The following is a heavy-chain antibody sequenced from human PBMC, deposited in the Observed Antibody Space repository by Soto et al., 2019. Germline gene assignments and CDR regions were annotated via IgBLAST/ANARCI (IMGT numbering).Heavy chain of an antibody. CDR2: VFYSGNT. J-gene: IGHJ5*02. V-gene: IGHV4-39*01. D-gene: IGHD2-8*01. CDR1: GGSISSGGYY. CDR3: AGHSDVILVYGSAWFDP. Sequence: QLQLQESGPGLVKPSETLSLTCTVSGGSISSGGYYWGWIRQPPGKGLEWVGSVFYSGNTYYNPSLKSRATISIDTSQHHFSLRLTSVPAADTAVYYCAGHSDVILVYGSAWFDPWGQGTLVTVSS.